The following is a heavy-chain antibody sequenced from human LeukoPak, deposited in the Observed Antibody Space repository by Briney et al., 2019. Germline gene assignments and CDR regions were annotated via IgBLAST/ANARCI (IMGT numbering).Heavy chain of an antibody. Sequence: SETLSLTCNVSGGSISSRSYYWGWIRQPLGKGLEWIGSIYYSGSTYYNPSLKSRVTISVDMSKNQFSLKLSSVTAADTAVHYCARVVAAAGTGAWYYYYMDVWGKGTTVTVSS. CDR2: IYYSGST. J-gene: IGHJ6*03. D-gene: IGHD6-13*01. V-gene: IGHV4-39*07. CDR3: ARVVAAAGTGAWYYYYMDV. CDR1: GGSISSRSYY.